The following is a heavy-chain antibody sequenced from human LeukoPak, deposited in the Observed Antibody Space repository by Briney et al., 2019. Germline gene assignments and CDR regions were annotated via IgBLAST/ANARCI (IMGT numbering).Heavy chain of an antibody. V-gene: IGHV4-59*01. J-gene: IGHJ5*02. D-gene: IGHD5-24*01. CDR1: GVSSSSNY. CDR3: AKERNNDGHCRYPSFDP. Sequence: PSETLSLTSAASGVSSSSNYWSWIRQPPGKGLEWIGYIYYSGSTNYNPSLKSRVTISVDTSKNQFSLKLSSVDAGATAVYYCAKERNNDGHCRYPSFDPWGQGTLVTVSS. CDR2: IYYSGST.